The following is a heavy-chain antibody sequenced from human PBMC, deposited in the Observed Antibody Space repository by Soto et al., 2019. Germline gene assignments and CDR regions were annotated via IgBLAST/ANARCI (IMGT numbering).Heavy chain of an antibody. CDR2: IYYSGST. D-gene: IGHD2-2*01. CDR3: ARVVVVPAAFVFTYYYYYMDV. CDR1: GGSISSYY. J-gene: IGHJ6*03. Sequence: SETLSLTCTVSGGSISSYYWSWIRQPPGKGLEWIGYIYYSGSTNYNPSLKSRVTISVDTSKNQFSLKLSSVTAADTAVYYCARVVVVPAAFVFTYYYYYMDVWGKGTTVTVSS. V-gene: IGHV4-59*01.